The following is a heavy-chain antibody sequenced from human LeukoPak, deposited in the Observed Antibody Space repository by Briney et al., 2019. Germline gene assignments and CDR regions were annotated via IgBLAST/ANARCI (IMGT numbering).Heavy chain of an antibody. J-gene: IGHJ4*02. CDR2: IYHSGST. V-gene: IGHV4-59*01. CDR3: VRSFWGYYFDY. Sequence: SETLSLTCTVSGGSISSYYWNWIRQPSGKGLEWIGYIYHSGSTNFNPSLKSRVTISVDTSKNQFSLNLSSVTAADTAVYYCVRSFWGYYFDYWGQGILVTVSS. CDR1: GGSISSYY. D-gene: IGHD3-16*01.